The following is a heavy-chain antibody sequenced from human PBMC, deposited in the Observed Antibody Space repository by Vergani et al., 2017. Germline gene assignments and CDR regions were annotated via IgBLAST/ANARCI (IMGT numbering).Heavy chain of an antibody. CDR1: GYTFTSYG. Sequence: QVQLVQCGAEVKKPGASVKVSCKASGYTFTSYGISWVRQAPGQGLEWMGWISAYNGNTNYAQKLQGRVTMTTDTSTSTAYMELRSLRSDDTAVYYCARHPFEVRGVIITICMDVWGQGTTVTVSS. CDR3: ARHPFEVRGVIITICMDV. CDR2: ISAYNGNT. D-gene: IGHD3-10*01. V-gene: IGHV1-18*04. J-gene: IGHJ6*02.